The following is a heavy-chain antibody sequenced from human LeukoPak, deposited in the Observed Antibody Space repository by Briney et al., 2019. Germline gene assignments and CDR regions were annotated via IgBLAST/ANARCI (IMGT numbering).Heavy chain of an antibody. CDR2: MNPNSGNT. D-gene: IGHD3-22*01. Sequence: ASVKVSCKASGYTFTSYDINWVRQATGQGLEWMGWMNPNSGNTGYAQKFQGRVTMTRNTSISTAYMELSSLRSEDTAVYYCASLRAPYSSGYYYAAFDIWGQGTMVTVSS. CDR1: GYTFTSYD. CDR3: ASLRAPYSSGYYYAAFDI. J-gene: IGHJ3*02. V-gene: IGHV1-8*01.